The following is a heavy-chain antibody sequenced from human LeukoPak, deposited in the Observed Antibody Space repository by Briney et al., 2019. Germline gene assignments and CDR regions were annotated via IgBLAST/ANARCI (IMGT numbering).Heavy chain of an antibody. D-gene: IGHD1-1*01. Sequence: SETLSLTCSVSDGSINSYYWNWIRRPPGKGLEWIGYIYYNGNTNYSPSLKSRVTMSVDTSKNLFSLKVSSVTAADTAVYYCARVNINNWHSCDYWGQGTLVTVSS. J-gene: IGHJ4*02. V-gene: IGHV4-59*01. CDR2: IYYNGNT. CDR3: ARVNINNWHSCDY. CDR1: DGSINSYY.